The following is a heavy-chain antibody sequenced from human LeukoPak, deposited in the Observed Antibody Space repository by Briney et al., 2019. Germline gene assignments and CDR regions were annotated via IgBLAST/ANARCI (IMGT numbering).Heavy chain of an antibody. V-gene: IGHV4-30-4*08. CDR2: IYYSGST. Sequence: SENLSLNCTVSGGSISSGDYYWSWIRQPPGKGLEWIGYIYYSGSTYYNPSLKSRVTISVDTSKNQFSLKLSSVTAADTAVYYCARDKPNCSSTSCYDYWGQGTLVTVSS. CDR3: ARDKPNCSSTSCYDY. J-gene: IGHJ4*02. D-gene: IGHD2-2*01. CDR1: GGSISSGDYY.